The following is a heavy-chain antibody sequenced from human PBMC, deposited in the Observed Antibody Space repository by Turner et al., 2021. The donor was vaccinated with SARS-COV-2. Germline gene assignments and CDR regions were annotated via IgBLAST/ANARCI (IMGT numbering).Heavy chain of an antibody. CDR2: IYYSGST. J-gene: IGHJ6*02. D-gene: IGHD1-26*01. CDR1: GCSISSSSYY. V-gene: IGHV4-39*01. Sequence: QLQLQESGPGLVKPSETLSLTCTVSGCSISSSSYYWGWIRQPPGKGLEWIGRIYYSGSTYYNPSLKSRVTISVDTSKNQFSLKLSSVTAADTAVYYCAGEVVVLTTTHYGMDVWGQGTTVTVSS. CDR3: AGEVVVLTTTHYGMDV.